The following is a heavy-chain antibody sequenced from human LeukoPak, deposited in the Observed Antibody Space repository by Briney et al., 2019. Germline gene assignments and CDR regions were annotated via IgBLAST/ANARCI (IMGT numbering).Heavy chain of an antibody. CDR3: ARAHKLNAFDI. J-gene: IGHJ3*02. V-gene: IGHV4-59*01. Sequence: SETLSLTCTVSGGSISSYYWSWIRQPPGKGLEWIGYIYYSGSTNYNPSLKSRVTISVDTSKNQFSLKLSSVTAADTAVYYCARAHKLNAFDIWGQGTMVTVTS. D-gene: IGHD1-1*01. CDR1: GGSISSYY. CDR2: IYYSGST.